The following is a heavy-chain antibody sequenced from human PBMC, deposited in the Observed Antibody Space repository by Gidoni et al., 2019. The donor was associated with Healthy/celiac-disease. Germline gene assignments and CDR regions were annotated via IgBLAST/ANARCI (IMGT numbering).Heavy chain of an antibody. CDR1: GFTFSSYG. V-gene: IGHV3-33*01. CDR2: IWYDGSNK. CDR3: ARDQGNYGSGSYDY. J-gene: IGHJ4*02. D-gene: IGHD3-10*01. Sequence: QVQLVESRGGVVQPGRSLRLSCAASGFTFSSYGMPWVRQAPGKGLEWVAVIWYDGSNKYYADSVKGRFTISRDNSKNTLDLQMNSLRAEDTAVYYCARDQGNYGSGSYDYWGQGTLVTVSS.